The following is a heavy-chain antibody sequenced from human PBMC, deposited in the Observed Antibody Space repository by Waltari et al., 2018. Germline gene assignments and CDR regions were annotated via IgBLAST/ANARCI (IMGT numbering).Heavy chain of an antibody. CDR2: IDPSDSET. CDR3: ARGVGSPGDF. J-gene: IGHJ4*02. Sequence: EVHLVQSGAEVKKPGESLKISCKGSGYSFTNYWINWVRQMPGKGLEWMGGIDPSDSETNYSPSFQGNVTISADKSTNTAYLQWSTLKASDTAMYYCARGVGSPGDFWGQGTLVTVSS. CDR1: GYSFTNYW. V-gene: IGHV5-10-1*03. D-gene: IGHD2-8*01.